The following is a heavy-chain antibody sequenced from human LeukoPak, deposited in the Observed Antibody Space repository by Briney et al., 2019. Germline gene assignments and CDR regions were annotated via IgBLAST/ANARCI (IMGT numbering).Heavy chain of an antibody. CDR2: IYYSGST. D-gene: IGHD2-21*02. CDR1: GGSISSYY. J-gene: IGHJ5*02. CDR3: ARSDPIVVVTAIPNWFDP. V-gene: IGHV4-59*01. Sequence: PSETLSLTCTVSGGSISSYYWSWIRQPPGKGLEWIGYIYYSGSTNYNPSLKSRVTISVDTSKNQLSLKLSSVTAADTAVYYCARSDPIVVVTAIPNWFDPWGQGTLVTVSS.